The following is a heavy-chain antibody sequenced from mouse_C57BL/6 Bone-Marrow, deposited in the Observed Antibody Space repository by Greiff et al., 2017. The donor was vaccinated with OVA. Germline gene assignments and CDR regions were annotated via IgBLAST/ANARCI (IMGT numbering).Heavy chain of an antibody. CDR1: GYTFTSYW. CDR3: LYYDYDGYYFDY. D-gene: IGHD2-4*01. V-gene: IGHV1-64*01. CDR2: IHPNSGST. J-gene: IGHJ2*01. Sequence: QVQLQQSGAELVKPGASVKLSCKASGYTFTSYWMHWVKQRPGQGLEWIGMIHPNSGSTNYNEKFKSKATLTVDKSSSTAYMQLSSLTSEDSAVYYCLYYDYDGYYFDYWGQGTTLTVSS.